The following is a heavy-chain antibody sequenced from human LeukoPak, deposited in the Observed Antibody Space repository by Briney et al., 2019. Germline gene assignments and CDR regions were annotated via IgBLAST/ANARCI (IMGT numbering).Heavy chain of an antibody. CDR3: AKGPTSSWNDNSDGFEGNSWYFDL. V-gene: IGHV3-23*01. CDR1: GFTFSSYA. J-gene: IGHJ2*01. Sequence: GGSLRLSCAAPGFTFSSYAVNWVRQAPGKGLEWVSSITGTGDRTYYADSVKGRFTISRDNPKKTLHLQMGSLRVEDTAVYYCAKGPTSSWNDNSDGFEGNSWYFDLWGRGTRVTVSS. CDR2: ITGTGDRT. D-gene: IGHD1-1*01.